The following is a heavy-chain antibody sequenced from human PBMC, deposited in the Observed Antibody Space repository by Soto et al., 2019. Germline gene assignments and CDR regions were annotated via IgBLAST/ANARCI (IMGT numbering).Heavy chain of an antibody. CDR1: GGTFSSYA. CDR2: IIPIFGTA. CDR3: ARVTDYDILTGSSHRPYYYYGMDV. J-gene: IGHJ6*02. V-gene: IGHV1-69*13. Sequence: GASVKVSCKASGGTFSSYAISWVRQAPGQGLEWMGGIIPIFGTANYAQKFQGRVTITADESTSTAYMELSSLRSEDTAVYYCARVTDYDILTGSSHRPYYYYGMDVWGQGTTVTVSS. D-gene: IGHD3-9*01.